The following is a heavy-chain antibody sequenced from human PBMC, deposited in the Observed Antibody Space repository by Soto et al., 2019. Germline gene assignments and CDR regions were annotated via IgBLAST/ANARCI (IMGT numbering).Heavy chain of an antibody. Sequence: EVQLLESGGGLVQPGGSLRLSCAASGFTFSSYAMSWVRQAPGKGLEWVSAISGSGGSTYYADSVKGRFTISRDNSKNTLYLQMNSLRAEDTAVYYCAKTSLRYFDWLLSSAAFDYWGQGTLVTVSP. J-gene: IGHJ4*02. V-gene: IGHV3-23*01. CDR2: ISGSGGST. D-gene: IGHD3-9*01. CDR1: GFTFSSYA. CDR3: AKTSLRYFDWLLSSAAFDY.